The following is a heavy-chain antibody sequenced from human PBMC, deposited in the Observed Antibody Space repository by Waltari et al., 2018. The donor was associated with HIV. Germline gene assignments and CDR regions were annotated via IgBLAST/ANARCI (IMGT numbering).Heavy chain of an antibody. CDR3: ARDFWSGYSLYLDQ. V-gene: IGHV3-7*01. CDR2: IKQDGSEK. Sequence: EVQLVESGGGLVQPGGSLRLSGAGSGFTFRRYWMSGVRQAPGKGLEWVANIKQDGSEKDYVDSVKGRFTISRDNAKNSLFLQMNYLRAEDTAVYYCARDFWSGYSLYLDQWGQGILVTVSS. D-gene: IGHD3-3*01. CDR1: GFTFRRYW. J-gene: IGHJ4*02.